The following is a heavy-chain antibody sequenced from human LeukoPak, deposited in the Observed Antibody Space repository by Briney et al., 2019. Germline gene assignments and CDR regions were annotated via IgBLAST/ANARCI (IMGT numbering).Heavy chain of an antibody. Sequence: GGSLRLSCAASGFTFSSYAMSWVRQAPGKGLEWVPAISGSGGSTYYADSVKGRFTISRDNSKNTLYLQMNSLRAEDTAVYYCAKAPIAVAGKGAYFDYWGQGTLVTVSS. D-gene: IGHD6-19*01. J-gene: IGHJ4*02. V-gene: IGHV3-23*01. CDR1: GFTFSSYA. CDR2: ISGSGGST. CDR3: AKAPIAVAGKGAYFDY.